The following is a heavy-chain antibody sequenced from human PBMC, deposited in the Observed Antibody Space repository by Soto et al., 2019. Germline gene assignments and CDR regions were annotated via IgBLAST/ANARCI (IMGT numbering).Heavy chain of an antibody. CDR1: GFTFSDHY. D-gene: IGHD1-26*01. Sequence: EVQLVESGGGLVQPGGSLRLSCAASGFTFSDHYMDWVRQAPGKGLEWVARSRNRVNSHTTEYAASVKGRFTISRDESKSVLYLQMNSLKIEDTAVYYCTRGLLGGAPSYTFHGLDVWGQGTTVTVSS. CDR2: SRNRVNSHTT. V-gene: IGHV3-72*01. CDR3: TRGLLGGAPSYTFHGLDV. J-gene: IGHJ6*01.